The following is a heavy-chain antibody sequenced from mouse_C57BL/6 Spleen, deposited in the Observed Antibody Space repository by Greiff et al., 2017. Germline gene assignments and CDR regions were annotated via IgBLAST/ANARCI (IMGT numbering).Heavy chain of an antibody. CDR1: GFSLTSYG. CDR2: IWRGGST. CDR3: AKKFLGSPYAMDY. V-gene: IGHV2-5*01. J-gene: IGHJ4*01. D-gene: IGHD1-1*02. Sequence: QVQLKESGPGLVQPSQSLSITCTVSGFSLTSYGVHWVRQSPGKGLEWLGVIWRGGSTDYNAAFMSRLSITKDNSKSQVFFKMNSLQADDTAIYYCAKKFLGSPYAMDYWGQGTSVTVSS.